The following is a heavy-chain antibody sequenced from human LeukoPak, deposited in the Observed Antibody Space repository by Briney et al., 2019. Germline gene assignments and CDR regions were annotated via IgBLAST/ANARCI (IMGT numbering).Heavy chain of an antibody. CDR3: AKLGPYSDGYNYDY. Sequence: GGSLRLSCAASGFTFSSYGMHWVRQAPGKGLGWGAVISYDGSNKYYADSVKGRFTISRDNSKNTLYLQMNSLRAEDTAVYYCAKLGPYSDGYNYDYWGQGTLVTVSS. V-gene: IGHV3-30*18. CDR2: ISYDGSNK. J-gene: IGHJ4*02. D-gene: IGHD5-24*01. CDR1: GFTFSSYG.